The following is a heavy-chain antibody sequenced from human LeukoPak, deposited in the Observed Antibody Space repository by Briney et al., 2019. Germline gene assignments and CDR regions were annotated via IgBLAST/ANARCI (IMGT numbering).Heavy chain of an antibody. Sequence: PGGSLRLSCAASGFTFSSYSMNWVRQAPGKGLEWVSSISSSSSYIYYADSVKGRFTISRDNAKNSLYLQMNSLRAEDTAVYYCAREPPIFWSGYLGYWGQGTLVTVSS. V-gene: IGHV3-21*01. D-gene: IGHD3-3*01. CDR2: ISSSSSYI. CDR3: AREPPIFWSGYLGY. J-gene: IGHJ4*02. CDR1: GFTFSSYS.